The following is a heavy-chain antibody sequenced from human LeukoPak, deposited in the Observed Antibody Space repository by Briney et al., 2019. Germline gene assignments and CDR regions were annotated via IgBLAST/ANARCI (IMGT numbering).Heavy chain of an antibody. D-gene: IGHD4-17*01. CDR2: INHSGST. V-gene: IGHV4-34*01. J-gene: IGHJ4*02. CDR1: GGSFIGYY. CDR3: ARVRPDYVTTEDYYFDY. Sequence: SETLSLTFAVYGGSFIGYYWSWIRQPPGKELDWIGEINHSGSTNYNPSLKSRVTISVDTSKNQFSLKLSSVTAADAAVYYCARVRPDYVTTEDYYFDYWGQGTLVTVSS.